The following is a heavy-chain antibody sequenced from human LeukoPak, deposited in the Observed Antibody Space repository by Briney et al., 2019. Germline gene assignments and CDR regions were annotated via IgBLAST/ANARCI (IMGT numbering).Heavy chain of an antibody. CDR3: ARDVSAYYGSGSYDT. V-gene: IGHV4-39*02. CDR1: GGSISSSSYY. Sequence: SETLSLTCTVSGGSISSSSYYWGWIRQPPGKGLEWIGSIYYSGSTYYNPSLKSRVTISVDTSKNQFSLKLSSVTAADTAVYYCARDVSAYYGSGSYDTWGQGTLVTVSS. CDR2: IYYSGST. J-gene: IGHJ5*02. D-gene: IGHD3-10*01.